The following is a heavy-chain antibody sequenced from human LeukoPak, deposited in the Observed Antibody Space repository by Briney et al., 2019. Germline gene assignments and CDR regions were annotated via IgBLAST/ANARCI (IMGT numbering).Heavy chain of an antibody. CDR2: ISYDGSNK. Sequence: PGRSLRLSCAASGFTFSSYAMHWVRQAPGKGLEWVAVISYDGSNKYYADSVKGRFTISRDNSKSTLYLQMNSLRAEDTAVYYCAKGGADYGEYDYWGQGTLVTVSS. D-gene: IGHD4-17*01. J-gene: IGHJ4*02. CDR1: GFTFSSYA. CDR3: AKGGADYGEYDY. V-gene: IGHV3-30-3*01.